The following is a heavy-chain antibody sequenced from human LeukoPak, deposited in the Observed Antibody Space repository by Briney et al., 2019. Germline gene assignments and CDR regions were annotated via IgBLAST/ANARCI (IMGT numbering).Heavy chain of an antibody. CDR3: ASLLTTWHRLDY. D-gene: IGHD1-1*01. CDR1: GGSISSSSYY. CDR2: IYYSGST. J-gene: IGHJ4*02. Sequence: SETLSPTCTVSGGSISSSSYYWGWIRQPPGKGLEWIGSIYYSGSTYYNPSLKSRVTISVDTSKNQFSLKLSSVTAADTAVYYCASLLTTWHRLDYWGQGTLVTVSS. V-gene: IGHV4-39*01.